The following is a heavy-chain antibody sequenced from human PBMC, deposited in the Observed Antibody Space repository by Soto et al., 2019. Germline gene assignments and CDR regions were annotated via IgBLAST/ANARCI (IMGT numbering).Heavy chain of an antibody. CDR1: GFTFSSYA. CDR2: ISYDGSNK. CDR3: ARDTGLDSSSAFDI. J-gene: IGHJ3*02. D-gene: IGHD6-6*01. V-gene: IGHV3-30-3*01. Sequence: GGSLRLSCAASGFTFSSYAMHWVRQAPGKGLEWVAVISYDGSNKYYADSVKGRFTISRDISKNTLYLQMNSLRAEDTAVYYCARDTGLDSSSAFDIWGQGTMVTVSS.